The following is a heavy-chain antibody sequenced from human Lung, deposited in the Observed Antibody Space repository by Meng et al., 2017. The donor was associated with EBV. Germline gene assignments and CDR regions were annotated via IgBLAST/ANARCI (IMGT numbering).Heavy chain of an antibody. CDR1: GDSVSSNSAA. D-gene: IGHD1-26*01. Sequence: QVQLQQSGPGLVKPSXXXXPXXAISGDSVSSNSAAWNWIRQSPSRGLEWLGRTYYRSKWYNDYAVSVKSRISINSDTSKNQFSLQLNSVTPEDTAVYYCARDGGSYYRELISWGQGTLVTVSS. V-gene: IGHV6-1*01. CDR3: ARDGGSYYRELIS. CDR2: TYYRSKWYN. J-gene: IGHJ4*02.